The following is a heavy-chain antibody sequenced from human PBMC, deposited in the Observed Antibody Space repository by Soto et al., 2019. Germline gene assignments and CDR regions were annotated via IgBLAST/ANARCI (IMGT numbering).Heavy chain of an antibody. V-gene: IGHV1-8*01. J-gene: IGHJ6*02. D-gene: IGHD3-3*01. CDR3: ARERKFDFWRKGLDV. CDR1: GYTFTTYD. CDR2: TDPNSGST. Sequence: ASVKVSCKASGYTFTTYDINWVRQAPGQGLERLGWTDPNSGSTGYAQNFQGRITMTRNISRNTAHMELSSLQSEDTAVYYCARERKFDFWRKGLDVWGQGTTVTVSS.